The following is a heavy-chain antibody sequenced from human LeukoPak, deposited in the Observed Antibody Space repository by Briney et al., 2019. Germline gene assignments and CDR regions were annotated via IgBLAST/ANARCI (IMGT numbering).Heavy chain of an antibody. D-gene: IGHD3-10*01. CDR1: GYTFTSYD. Sequence: ASVKVSCKASGYTFTSYDINWVRQATGQGLEWMGWMNPNSGNTGYAQKFQGRVTMTRNTSISTAYMELSSLRSEETAVYYCPRVEGIGSGEFLCEHWGQRTLVTVSS. V-gene: IGHV1-8*01. CDR3: PRVEGIGSGEFLCEH. J-gene: IGHJ4*02. CDR2: MNPNSGNT.